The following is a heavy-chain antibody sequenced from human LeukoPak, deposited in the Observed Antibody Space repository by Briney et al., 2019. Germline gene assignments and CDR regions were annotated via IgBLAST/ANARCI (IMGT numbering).Heavy chain of an antibody. CDR2: IYTSGSI. V-gene: IGHV4-61*02. J-gene: IGHJ5*02. Sequence: SQTLSLTCTVSGGSISSGRYYWSWIRQPAGKGLEWIGRIYTSGSINYNSSLKGRVTISLDTSKNQFSLKLSSVTAADTAVYYCARELNLVRAVSYNWFDPWGQGTLVTVSS. CDR1: GGSISSGRYY. CDR3: ARELNLVRAVSYNWFDP. D-gene: IGHD3-10*01.